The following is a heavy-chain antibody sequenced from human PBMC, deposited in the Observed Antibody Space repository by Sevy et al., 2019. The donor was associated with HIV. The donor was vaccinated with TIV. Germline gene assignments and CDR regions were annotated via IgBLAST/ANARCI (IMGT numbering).Heavy chain of an antibody. Sequence: SETLSLTCTVSGGSISSYYWSWIRQPAGKGLEWIGRIYTSGSTNYNPSLKSRVTMSVDTSKNQFHLKLSSVTAADTAVYYCARVETNCSSTSCSYYFDYWGQGTLVTVSS. V-gene: IGHV4-4*07. J-gene: IGHJ4*02. CDR2: IYTSGST. CDR3: ARVETNCSSTSCSYYFDY. CDR1: GGSISSYY. D-gene: IGHD2-2*01.